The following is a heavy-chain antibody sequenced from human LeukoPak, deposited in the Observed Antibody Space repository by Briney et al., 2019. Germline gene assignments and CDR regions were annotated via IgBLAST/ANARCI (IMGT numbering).Heavy chain of an antibody. J-gene: IGHJ4*02. D-gene: IGHD1-26*01. V-gene: IGHV4-34*01. CDR1: GGSFSGYY. Sequence: TSETLSLTCAVYGGSFSGYYWSWIRQPPGKGLEWIGEINHSGSTNYNPSLKSRVTISVDTSKNQFSLKLSSVTAADTAVYYCARDRGSYFDYWGQGTLVTVSS. CDR3: ARDRGSYFDY. CDR2: INHSGST.